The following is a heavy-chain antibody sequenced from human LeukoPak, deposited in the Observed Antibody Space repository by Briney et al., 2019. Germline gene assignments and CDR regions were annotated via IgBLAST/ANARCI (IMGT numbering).Heavy chain of an antibody. Sequence: PGGSLRLSCAASGFTFSNYGMHWVRQTPGKGLDWVTVISYDGGNKYYADSVKGRFTISRDNSKNTLYLQMSSLRVEDTAVYYCVRGSGSFYSFALDIWGQGTMVTVSS. D-gene: IGHD1-26*01. CDR2: ISYDGGNK. CDR1: GFTFSNYG. J-gene: IGHJ3*02. V-gene: IGHV3-30*03. CDR3: VRGSGSFYSFALDI.